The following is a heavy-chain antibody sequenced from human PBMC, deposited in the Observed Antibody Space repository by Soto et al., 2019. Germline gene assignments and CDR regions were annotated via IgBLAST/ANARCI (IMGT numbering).Heavy chain of an antibody. CDR3: AREERYSYGTYYGMDV. V-gene: IGHV3-73*01. Sequence: GGSLRLSCAASGFTFSGSAMHWVRQASGKGLEWVGRIRSKANSYATAYAASVKGRFTISRDDSKNTAYLQMNSLRDEDTAVYYCAREERYSYGTYYGMDVWGQGTTVTVSS. CDR2: IRSKANSYAT. J-gene: IGHJ6*02. CDR1: GFTFSGSA. D-gene: IGHD5-18*01.